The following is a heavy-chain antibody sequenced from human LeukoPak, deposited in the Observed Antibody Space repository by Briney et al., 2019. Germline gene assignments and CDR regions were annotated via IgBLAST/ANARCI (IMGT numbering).Heavy chain of an antibody. J-gene: IGHJ2*01. CDR3: ARSSSGSYNVDWFFDL. Sequence: SETLSLTCTVSGGSISSSSYFWGWIRQPPGKGLEWIGSVYYSGSTYYNPSLKSRVTISVGTSKNQFSLKLNSVTAADTALYYCARSSSGSYNVDWFFDLWGRGTLVTVSS. CDR1: GGSISSSSYF. D-gene: IGHD1-26*01. V-gene: IGHV4-39*01. CDR2: VYYSGST.